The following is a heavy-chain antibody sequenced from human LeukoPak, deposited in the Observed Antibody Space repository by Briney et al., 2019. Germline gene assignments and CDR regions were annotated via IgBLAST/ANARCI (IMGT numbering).Heavy chain of an antibody. Sequence: SETLSLTCTVSGGSISSSSYYWGWIRQPPGKGLEWIGYIYYSGSTNYNPSLDGRVTISIDTSKNQFSLKLSSVTAADTAVYYWARGGSRIANWFDPWGQGTLVTVSS. J-gene: IGHJ5*02. V-gene: IGHV4-61*05. CDR3: ARGGSRIANWFDP. D-gene: IGHD2-15*01. CDR2: IYYSGST. CDR1: GGSISSSSYY.